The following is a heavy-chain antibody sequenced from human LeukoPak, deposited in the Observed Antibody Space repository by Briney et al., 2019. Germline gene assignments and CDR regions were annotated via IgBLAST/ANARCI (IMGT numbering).Heavy chain of an antibody. Sequence: SETLSLTCTVSGGSISAYYWTWIRQSPGKGLEWIGYIYYSGSTDYNPSLKSRVTISVDTSKNQFSLKLTSVTAADTAVYYCARGGNSGKKSNYYMDVWGKGTTVTVSS. V-gene: IGHV4-59*01. CDR3: ARGGNSGKKSNYYMDV. CDR2: IYYSGST. D-gene: IGHD4-23*01. J-gene: IGHJ6*03. CDR1: GGSISAYY.